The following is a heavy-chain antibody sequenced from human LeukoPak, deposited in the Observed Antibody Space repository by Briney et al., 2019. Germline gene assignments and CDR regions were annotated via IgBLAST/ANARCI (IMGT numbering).Heavy chain of an antibody. D-gene: IGHD5-12*01. CDR3: APQQTYSPYNWFDP. V-gene: IGHV3-74*03. Sequence: GGSLRLSCAASGFSFSSYWMSWVRQAPGTGLVWVSRIHPDGSITTYADSVKGRFTISRDNAKNTLYLQMNSLRAEDTAVYYCAPQQTYSPYNWFDPWGQGTLVTVSS. CDR1: GFSFSSYW. CDR2: IHPDGSIT. J-gene: IGHJ5*02.